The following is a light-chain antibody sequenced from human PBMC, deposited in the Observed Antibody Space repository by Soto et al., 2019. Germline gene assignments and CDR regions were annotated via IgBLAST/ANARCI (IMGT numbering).Light chain of an antibody. CDR1: QSVNSN. Sequence: EIVMTQSPATLSVSPGERATLSCRASQSVNSNLAWYQKKRGQAPRLLIYGASTRATGIPARFSGSGSGTEFTLTISSLQSEDFAVYYCQQYNNWLPLTFGGGTKVESK. J-gene: IGKJ4*01. V-gene: IGKV3-15*01. CDR3: QQYNNWLPLT. CDR2: GAS.